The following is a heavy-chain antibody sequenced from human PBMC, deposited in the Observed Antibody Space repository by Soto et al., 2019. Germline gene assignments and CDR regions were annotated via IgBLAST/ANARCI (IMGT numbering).Heavy chain of an antibody. J-gene: IGHJ4*01. Sequence: GESLKIAGKGSGYIFTTYWIAWVRQMPGKGLEWVGIIYPGDSDTRYSPSFEGHVTISVDKSISTAFLQWNSLKASDNAIYYCARHSTSAPKDYWGQGTLVTVSS. CDR1: GYIFTTYW. D-gene: IGHD3-10*01. V-gene: IGHV5-51*01. CDR3: ARHSTSAPKDY. CDR2: IYPGDSDT.